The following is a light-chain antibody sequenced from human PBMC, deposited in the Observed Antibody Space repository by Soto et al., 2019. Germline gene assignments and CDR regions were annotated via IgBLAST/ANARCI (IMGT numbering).Light chain of an antibody. CDR3: SSYTSSSTPV. Sequence: QSVLTQPASVSGSPGQSITISCTGTSSDIGGYNYVSWYQQHPGKALKLMIYDVSNRPSGVSIRFSGSKSCNTASLTISGLQAEDEADYYCSSYTSSSTPVFGTGTKVTVL. CDR1: SSDIGGYNY. V-gene: IGLV2-14*01. CDR2: DVS. J-gene: IGLJ1*01.